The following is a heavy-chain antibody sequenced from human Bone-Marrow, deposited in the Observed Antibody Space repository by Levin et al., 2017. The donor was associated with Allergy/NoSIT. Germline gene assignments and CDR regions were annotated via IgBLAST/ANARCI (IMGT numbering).Heavy chain of an antibody. D-gene: IGHD6-13*01. CDR2: ISSSSSYI. Sequence: PSETLSLTCAASGFTFSSYSMNWVRQAPGKGLEWVSSISSSSSYIYYADSVKGRFTISRDNAKNSLYLQMNSLRTEDTAVYYCARGDLAAADLYYYYMDVWGKGTTVTVSS. CDR1: GFTFSSYS. J-gene: IGHJ6*03. CDR3: ARGDLAAADLYYYYMDV. V-gene: IGHV3-21*01.